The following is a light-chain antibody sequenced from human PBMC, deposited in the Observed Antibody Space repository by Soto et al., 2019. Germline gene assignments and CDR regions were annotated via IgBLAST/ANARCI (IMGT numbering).Light chain of an antibody. Sequence: IVLTQSRRTLYLTPVEGGTLRCISSQNLGTLYLAWYQQKPGQAPSLLIYGAFTRATGIPARFSGTGSGTEFTLTISSLQSEDFALYYCQQYNDWPLTFGQGTKVDIK. CDR3: QQYNDWPLT. CDR2: GAF. J-gene: IGKJ1*01. CDR1: QNLGTLY. V-gene: IGKV3-15*01.